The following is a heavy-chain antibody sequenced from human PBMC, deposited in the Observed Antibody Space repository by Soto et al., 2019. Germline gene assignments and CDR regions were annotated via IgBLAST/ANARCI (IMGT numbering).Heavy chain of an antibody. D-gene: IGHD3-10*01. CDR1: GFTFSDYY. Sequence: QVQLVESGGGLVKPAGSLSLSCAASGFTFSDYYMSWVRQAPGKGLEWVSYISSTARTTFYADSVKGRFTISRDNTKNSLFLQMNSLRAEDTAVYYCARVWFGQFHHFDYWGQGTLVTVSS. CDR3: ARVWFGQFHHFDY. CDR2: ISSTARTT. J-gene: IGHJ4*02. V-gene: IGHV3-11*01.